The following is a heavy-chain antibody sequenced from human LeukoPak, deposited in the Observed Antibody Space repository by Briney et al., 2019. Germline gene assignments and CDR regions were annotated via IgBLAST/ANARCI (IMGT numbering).Heavy chain of an antibody. D-gene: IGHD3-10*01. V-gene: IGHV3-23*01. J-gene: IGHJ5*02. CDR1: GFTFSNYA. CDR2: ISGSGDST. CDR3: AKDLVRDLWFGES. Sequence: GGSLRLSCAASGFTFSNYAMRWVRQAPGKGLEWVSGISGSGDSTYYADPVKGRFTISKDQSKNTLYLQMNSLRPEDTAIYYCAKDLVRDLWFGESWGQGTLVTVSS.